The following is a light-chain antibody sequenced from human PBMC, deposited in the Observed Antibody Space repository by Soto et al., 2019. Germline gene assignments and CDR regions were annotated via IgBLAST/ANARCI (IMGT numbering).Light chain of an antibody. CDR3: QQYYNWPPWT. CDR2: GAX. V-gene: IGKV3-15*01. J-gene: IGKJ1*01. Sequence: EILMTQSPATLSVSPGERAILSCRASQNVGTNLVWXXXXXXXXXXXXLXGAXXRATGVPARFSGSGSGTDFTLTVSSLQSEDFAVYYCQQYYNWPPWTFGLGTKVDIK. CDR1: QNVGTN.